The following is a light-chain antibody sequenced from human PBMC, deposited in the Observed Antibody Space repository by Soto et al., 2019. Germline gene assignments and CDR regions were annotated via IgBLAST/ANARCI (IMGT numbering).Light chain of an antibody. CDR3: CSFAGTNNYV. V-gene: IGLV2-8*01. Sequence: QSALAQPSSASGSLGQSVTISCTGTSSDVGGYDHVSWYQHHPGKAPKLMIFEVYKRPSGVPDRFSGSKTGNTASLTVSGLQAEDEAEYYCCSFAGTNNYVFGPGTKVTVL. CDR2: EVY. J-gene: IGLJ1*01. CDR1: SSDVGGYDH.